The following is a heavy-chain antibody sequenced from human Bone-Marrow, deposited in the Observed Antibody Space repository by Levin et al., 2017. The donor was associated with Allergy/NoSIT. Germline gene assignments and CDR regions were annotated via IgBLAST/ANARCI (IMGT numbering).Heavy chain of an antibody. Sequence: GGSLRLSCATSGFTLSNFGIHWVRQAPGKGLEWVAVISFDERKNYYADSVKGRFTISRDTSKNTLHLLMSSLRAEDTAVYYCAKDEGWGGSRSFDYWGQGALVTVSS. CDR3: AKDEGWGGSRSFDY. V-gene: IGHV3-30*18. J-gene: IGHJ4*02. CDR2: ISFDERKN. CDR1: GFTLSNFG. D-gene: IGHD3-16*01.